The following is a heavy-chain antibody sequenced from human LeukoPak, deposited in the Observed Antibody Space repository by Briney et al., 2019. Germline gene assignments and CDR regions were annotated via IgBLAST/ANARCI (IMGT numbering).Heavy chain of an antibody. D-gene: IGHD2-2*01. J-gene: IGHJ4*02. CDR2: IYSNGSA. V-gene: IGHV4-31*03. CDR1: GGSISSGSYY. Sequence: SETLSLTCTVSGGSISSGSYYWTWIRQHPGKGLEWIGYIYSNGSAYYNPSLKSRVTISIDTSKSQFSLMLSSVTAADTAVYYCARGLATAQGAAAMPLWGQGTLVTVSS. CDR3: ARGLATAQGAAAMPL.